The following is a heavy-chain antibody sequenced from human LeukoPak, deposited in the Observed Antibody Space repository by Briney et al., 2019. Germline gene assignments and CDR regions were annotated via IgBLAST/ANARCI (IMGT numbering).Heavy chain of an antibody. D-gene: IGHD6-13*01. CDR3: ARESAAGSSHWVIDY. V-gene: IGHV4-30-2*01. J-gene: IGHJ4*02. Sequence: PSQTLSRTCAVSGGSISSGGYSWSWIRQPPGKGLEWIGYIYHSGSTYYNPSLKSRVTISVDRSKNQFSLKLSSVTAADTAVYYCARESAAGSSHWVIDYWGQGTLVTVSS. CDR2: IYHSGST. CDR1: GGSISSGGYS.